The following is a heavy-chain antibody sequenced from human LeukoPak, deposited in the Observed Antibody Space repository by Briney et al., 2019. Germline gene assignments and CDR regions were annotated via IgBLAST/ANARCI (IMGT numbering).Heavy chain of an antibody. CDR1: GFTLSDYY. CDR2: ITSGSST. D-gene: IGHD5-18*01. V-gene: IGHV3-69-1*01. Sequence: KPGGSLRLSCAASGFTLSDYYMNWIRQTPGKGLEWVSYITSGSSTYYGDSVKGRVTISRDNAKNSLYLQMNILTAEDTAVYYCARGGYRYDYYYYMDVWGKGTTVTVSS. CDR3: ARGGYRYDYYYYMDV. J-gene: IGHJ6*03.